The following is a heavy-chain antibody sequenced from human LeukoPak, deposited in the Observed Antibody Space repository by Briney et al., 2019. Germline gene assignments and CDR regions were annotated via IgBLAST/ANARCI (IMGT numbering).Heavy chain of an antibody. CDR3: ARLWGFDP. D-gene: IGHD7-27*01. Sequence: SETLSLTCTVSGGSFNRSGYYWGWIRQPPGKGLEWIGNIYYSGSTYYNPSLKGRVTISVDTSKNQFSLKLSSVTAADTAVYYCARLWGFDPWGQGTLVTVSS. CDR1: GGSFNRSGYY. V-gene: IGHV4-39*01. J-gene: IGHJ5*02. CDR2: IYYSGST.